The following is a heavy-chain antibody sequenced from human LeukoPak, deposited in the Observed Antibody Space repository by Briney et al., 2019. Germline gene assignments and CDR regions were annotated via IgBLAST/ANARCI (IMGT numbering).Heavy chain of an antibody. CDR1: GGAISNDY. Sequence: PSETPSLTCTVSGGAISNDYWSWIRQPPGKGLEWIGYIYTSGSTNYNPSLRSRVTISVDTSKNQFSLKVSSVTVADTAVYYCARHWYLEYFQHWSQGTLVTVSS. D-gene: IGHD6-13*01. CDR3: ARHWYLEYFQH. V-gene: IGHV4-4*09. CDR2: IYTSGST. J-gene: IGHJ1*01.